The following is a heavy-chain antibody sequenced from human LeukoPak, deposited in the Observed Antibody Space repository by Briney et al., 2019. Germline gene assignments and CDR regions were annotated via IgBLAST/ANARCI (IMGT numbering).Heavy chain of an antibody. Sequence: SETLSLTCTVSGGSISSGGYYWSWIRQHPGKGLEWIGYIYYSGSTYYNPSLKSRVTISVDTSKNQFSLKLSSVTAADTAVYYCARAGSIVVVITTYDAFDIWGQGTVVTVSS. D-gene: IGHD3-22*01. CDR2: IYYSGST. V-gene: IGHV4-31*03. CDR3: ARAGSIVVVITTYDAFDI. CDR1: GGSISSGGYY. J-gene: IGHJ3*02.